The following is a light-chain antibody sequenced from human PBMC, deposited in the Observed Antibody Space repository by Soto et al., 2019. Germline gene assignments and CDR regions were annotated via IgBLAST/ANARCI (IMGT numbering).Light chain of an antibody. J-gene: IGKJ2*01. CDR2: KAS. CDR3: QQYNSYSYT. V-gene: IGKV1-5*03. CDR1: QSISSW. Sequence: DIPMTQSPSTLSASVGDRVTITCRASQSISSWLAWYQQIPGKAPKLLIYKASILESGVPSRFSGSGSGTEFTLTISSLQPDDFATYYCQQYNSYSYTFGQGTKLDIK.